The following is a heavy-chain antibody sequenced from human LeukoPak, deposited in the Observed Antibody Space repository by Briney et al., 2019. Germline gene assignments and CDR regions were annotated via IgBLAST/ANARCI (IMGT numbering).Heavy chain of an antibody. CDR3: ARDSILDL. V-gene: IGHV3-53*01. CDR2: IYSGGST. J-gene: IGHJ4*02. Sequence: GGSLRLSCEASGFTVSSYYMNWIRQAPGKGLEWVSVIYSGGSTYYADSVRGRFTISRDNSKNMVYLQMNSLGAEDTALYYCARDSILDLWGQGTLVTVSS. D-gene: IGHD2-2*01. CDR1: GFTVSSYY.